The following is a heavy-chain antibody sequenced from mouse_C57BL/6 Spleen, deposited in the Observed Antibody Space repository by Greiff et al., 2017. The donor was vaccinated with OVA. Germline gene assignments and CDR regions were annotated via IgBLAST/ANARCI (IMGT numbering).Heavy chain of an antibody. CDR1: GYAFSSYW. Sequence: QVQLKESGAELVKPGASVKISCKASGYAFSSYWMNWVKQRPGKGLEWIGQIYPRAGDTNYNGKFKGKATLTADKSSSTAYMQLSSLTSEDSAVYFCARYPKLGFDYWGQGTTLTVSS. J-gene: IGHJ2*01. D-gene: IGHD4-1*01. CDR3: ARYPKLGFDY. CDR2: IYPRAGDT. V-gene: IGHV1-80*01.